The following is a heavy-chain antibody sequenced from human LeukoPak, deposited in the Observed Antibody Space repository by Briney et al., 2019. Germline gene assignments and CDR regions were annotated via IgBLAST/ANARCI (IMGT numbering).Heavy chain of an antibody. CDR1: GGSFSGYY. Sequence: SETLSLTCAVYGGSFSGYYWSWIRQPPGKGLEWIGEINHSGSTNYNPSLKSRVTISVDTSKNQFSLKLSSVTAADTAVYYCARGSKVPAAIRPNYYYYGMDVWGQGTTVTVSS. CDR2: INHSGST. V-gene: IGHV4-34*01. J-gene: IGHJ6*02. CDR3: ARGSKVPAAIRPNYYYYGMDV. D-gene: IGHD2-2*01.